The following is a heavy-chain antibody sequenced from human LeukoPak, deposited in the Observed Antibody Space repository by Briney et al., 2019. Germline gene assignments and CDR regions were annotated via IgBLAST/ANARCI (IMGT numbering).Heavy chain of an antibody. CDR1: GFTSSTYG. J-gene: IGHJ5*02. D-gene: IGHD6-19*01. CDR2: ISYDGSNK. CDR3: ATATGSIAVAPFDP. Sequence: PGRSLRLSCVASGFTSSTYGMHWVRQAPGKGLEWVAVISYDGSNKYYADSVKGRFTISRDNSKNTLYLQMNSLRADDTAVYYCATATGSIAVAPFDPWGQGTLVTVSS. V-gene: IGHV3-30*03.